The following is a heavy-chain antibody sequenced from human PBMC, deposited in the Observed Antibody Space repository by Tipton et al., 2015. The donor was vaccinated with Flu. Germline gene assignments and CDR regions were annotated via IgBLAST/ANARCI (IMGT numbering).Heavy chain of an antibody. CDR2: ISSSGNTI. V-gene: IGHV3-48*03. J-gene: IGHJ4*02. CDR1: GFTFSSYE. CDR3: ATLTGDDY. Sequence: SLRLSCAASGFTFSSYEMNWVRQAPGKGLEWVSYISSSGNTISYADSVRGRFTISRDNTKKSLSPQLNSLRAEDTAIYYCATLTGDDYWGQGILVTVSS. D-gene: IGHD7-27*01.